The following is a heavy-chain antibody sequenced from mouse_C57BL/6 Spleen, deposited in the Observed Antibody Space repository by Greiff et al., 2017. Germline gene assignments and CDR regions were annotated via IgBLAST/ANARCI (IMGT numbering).Heavy chain of an antibody. CDR3: ARRLAPYYFDY. D-gene: IGHD4-1*01. Sequence: VQLQQSGPELVKPGASVKISCKASGYTFTDYYMNWVKQSHGKSLEWIGDINPNNGGTSYNQKFKGKATLTVDKSSSTAYMELRSLTSEDSAVYYCARRLAPYYFDYWGQGTTLTVSS. CDR2: INPNNGGT. V-gene: IGHV1-26*01. J-gene: IGHJ2*01. CDR1: GYTFTDYY.